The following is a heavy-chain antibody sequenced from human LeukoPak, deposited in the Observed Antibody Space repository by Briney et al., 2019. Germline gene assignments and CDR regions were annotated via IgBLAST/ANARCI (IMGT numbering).Heavy chain of an antibody. J-gene: IGHJ5*02. CDR2: ISGSGEYT. CDR3: VMLFAP. CDR1: GFSFNENV. V-gene: IGHV3-21*01. Sequence: GGSLRLSCAASGFSFNENVMTWVRQAPGKALEWVASISGSGEYTYYAASVKGRFSISRDNAQQSLFLQMNSLRADDTALYYCVMLFAPWGRGTLVTVSS.